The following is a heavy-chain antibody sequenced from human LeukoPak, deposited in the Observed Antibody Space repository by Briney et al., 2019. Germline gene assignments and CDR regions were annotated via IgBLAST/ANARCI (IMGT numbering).Heavy chain of an antibody. V-gene: IGHV4-39*07. CDR1: GGSISSSSYY. CDR3: ARDRGGYNTNLFDY. J-gene: IGHJ4*02. D-gene: IGHD5-24*01. CDR2: IYYSGST. Sequence: SETLSLTCTVSGGSISSSSYYWGWIRQPPGKGLEWIGSIYYSGSTYYNPSLKSRVTISVDTSKNQFSLKLSSVTAADTAVYYCARDRGGYNTNLFDYWGQGTLVTVSS.